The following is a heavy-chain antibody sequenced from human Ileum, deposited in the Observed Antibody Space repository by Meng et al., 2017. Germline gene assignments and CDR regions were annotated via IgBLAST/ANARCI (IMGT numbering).Heavy chain of an antibody. Sequence: VRRRESGPGLVRPSETLSLTCTVSGGSVSSANSYWSWIRQTPGKGLEWIGYVYNTGNTNSNPSLRSRLTMSVDTSNSQFSLKLTSVTAADTAVYYCARGGGGGWPNWFDPWGQGTLVTVSS. CDR3: ARGGGGGWPNWFDP. J-gene: IGHJ5*02. D-gene: IGHD6-19*01. V-gene: IGHV4-61*01. CDR2: VYNTGNT. CDR1: GGSVSSANSY.